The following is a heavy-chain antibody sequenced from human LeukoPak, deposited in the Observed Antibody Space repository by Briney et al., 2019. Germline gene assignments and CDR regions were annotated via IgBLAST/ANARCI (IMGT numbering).Heavy chain of an antibody. J-gene: IGHJ4*02. Sequence: GGSLRLSCAASKFTFSTFAMHWVRQAPGKGLEWVAVISYDGSNKYYADSVKGRFTISRDNSKNTLYLQMNSLRAEDTAVYYCAKDAMVRGVMPEYWGQGTLVTVSS. D-gene: IGHD3-10*01. CDR1: KFTFSTFA. CDR2: ISYDGSNK. CDR3: AKDAMVRGVMPEY. V-gene: IGHV3-30*04.